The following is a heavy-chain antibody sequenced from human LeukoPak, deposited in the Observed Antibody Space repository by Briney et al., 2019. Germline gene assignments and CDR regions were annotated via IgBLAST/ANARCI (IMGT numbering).Heavy chain of an antibody. CDR2: IHHSGST. Sequence: SETLSLTCTVSGGSISSGNYYWSWIRQHPGKGLEWIGYIHHSGSTYYNPSLKSRVIISVDTSKNQFSLKLNSVTAADTAMYYCASYGSGSYRFDPWGQGTLVTVSS. D-gene: IGHD3-10*01. J-gene: IGHJ5*02. V-gene: IGHV4-31*03. CDR1: GGSISSGNYY. CDR3: ASYGSGSYRFDP.